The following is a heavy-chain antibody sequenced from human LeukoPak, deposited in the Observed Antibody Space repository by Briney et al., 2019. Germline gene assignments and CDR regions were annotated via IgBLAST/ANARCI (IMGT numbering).Heavy chain of an antibody. V-gene: IGHV1-46*01. CDR3: ARDNGGWYVDY. CDR1: GGTFSSYA. D-gene: IGHD6-19*01. Sequence: ASVKVSCKASGGTFSSYAISWVRQAPGQGLEWMGIINPSGGSTSYAQKFQGRVTMTRDTSTSTVYMELSSLRSEDTAVYYCARDNGGWYVDYWGQGTLVTVSS. J-gene: IGHJ4*02. CDR2: INPSGGST.